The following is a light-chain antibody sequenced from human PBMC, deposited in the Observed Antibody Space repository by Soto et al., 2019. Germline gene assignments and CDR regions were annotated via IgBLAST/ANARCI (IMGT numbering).Light chain of an antibody. CDR3: QQYGSLPYT. CDR1: QSLSTTD. J-gene: IGKJ5*01. CDR2: GTF. V-gene: IGKV3-20*01. Sequence: EIVLTQSPDTLSLSPGQRATLSCRDSQSLSTTDLVWYQQKSGQPPRLVIHGTFSTASGIPGRFSGSGSETDFTLTISRLEPEDSAVYYCQQYGSLPYTFGRGTRLEI.